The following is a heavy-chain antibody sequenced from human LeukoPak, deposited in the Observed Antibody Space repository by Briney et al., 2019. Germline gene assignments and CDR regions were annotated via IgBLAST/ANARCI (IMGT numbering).Heavy chain of an antibody. Sequence: SETLSLTCAVSGYSITSGYYWGWIRQPPGKGLEWIGSIYHSGTSYYNPSLKSRVTISVDTSKNHFSLKLTSVTAADTAIYYCARHEPMGGNSFDSWGQGTLVTVSS. CDR2: IYHSGTS. V-gene: IGHV4-38-2*01. J-gene: IGHJ5*01. CDR1: GYSITSGYY. D-gene: IGHD1-26*01. CDR3: ARHEPMGGNSFDS.